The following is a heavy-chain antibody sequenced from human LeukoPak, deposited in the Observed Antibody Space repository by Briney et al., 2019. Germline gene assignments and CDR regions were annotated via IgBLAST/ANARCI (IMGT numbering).Heavy chain of an antibody. CDR2: ISSSSSYI. Sequence: PGGSLRLSCAASGFTFSSYSMNWVRQAPGKGLEWVSSISSSSSYIYYADSVKGRFTISRDNSKNTLYLQMNSLRAEDTAVYYCAKDQSGGYDSVPYYWGQGTLVTVSS. J-gene: IGHJ4*02. CDR3: AKDQSGGYDSVPYY. V-gene: IGHV3-21*04. D-gene: IGHD5-12*01. CDR1: GFTFSSYS.